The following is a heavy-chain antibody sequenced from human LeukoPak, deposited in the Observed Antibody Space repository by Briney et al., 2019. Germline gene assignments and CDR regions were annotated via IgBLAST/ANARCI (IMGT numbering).Heavy chain of an antibody. D-gene: IGHD3-3*01. CDR2: IYYSGST. J-gene: IGHJ5*02. CDR1: GGSISSYY. V-gene: IGHV4-59*08. Sequence: SETLSLTCTVSGGSISSYYRSWIRQPPGKGLEWIGYIYYSGSTNYNPSLKSRVTISVDTSKNQFSLKLSSVTAADTAVYYCARHGVGTIFGVVSSRRNWFDPWGQGTLVTVSS. CDR3: ARHGVGTIFGVVSSRRNWFDP.